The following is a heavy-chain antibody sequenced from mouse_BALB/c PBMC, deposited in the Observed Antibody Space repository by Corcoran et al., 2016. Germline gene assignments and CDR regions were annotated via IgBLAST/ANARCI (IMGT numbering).Heavy chain of an antibody. CDR1: GYTFPNYG. Sequence: QIQLVEYVPELKKAGETVKMSCKDSGYTFPNYGMNWVQQDPGKGLEGRGGINTYTGEPTYADDFKGRFAFSLETAARTAYLQINNLKNEDMATYFCAREPYAMDYWGQGTSVTVSS. J-gene: IGHJ4*01. CDR3: AREPYAMDY. CDR2: INTYTGEP. V-gene: IGHV9-1*02.